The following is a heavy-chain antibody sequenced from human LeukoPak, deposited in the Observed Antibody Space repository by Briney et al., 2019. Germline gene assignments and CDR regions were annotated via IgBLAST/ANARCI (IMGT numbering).Heavy chain of an antibody. J-gene: IGHJ4*02. D-gene: IGHD5-24*01. CDR3: ASSRDGYKSDY. CDR1: GGSISSYY. Sequence: SETLFLTCTVSGGSISSYYWSWIRQPPGKGLEWIGYIYYSGSTNYNPSLKSRVTISVDSSKNQFSLKLSSVTAADTAVYYCASSRDGYKSDYWGQGTLVTVSS. V-gene: IGHV4-59*01. CDR2: IYYSGST.